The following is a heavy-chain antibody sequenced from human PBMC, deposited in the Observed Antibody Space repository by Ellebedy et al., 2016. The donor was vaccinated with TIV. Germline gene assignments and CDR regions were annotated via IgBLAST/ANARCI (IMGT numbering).Heavy chain of an antibody. V-gene: IGHV1-2*02. D-gene: IGHD6-19*01. CDR2: ITPNSGGP. J-gene: IGHJ4*02. Sequence: ASVKVSXXASGYTFTGDEINWVRQAPGQGLEWMGWITPNSGGPHYAPNFQGRVTMTRDTSISTAYMELSRLTSDDTAVYYCARGRYGSDWSFDYWGQGSLVTVSS. CDR3: ARGRYGSDWSFDY. CDR1: GYTFTGDE.